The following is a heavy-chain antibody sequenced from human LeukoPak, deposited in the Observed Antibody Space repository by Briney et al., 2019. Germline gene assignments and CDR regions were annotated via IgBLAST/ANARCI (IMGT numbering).Heavy chain of an antibody. CDR1: GYTFTSYG. Sequence: GSSVKVSCKASGYTFTSYGISWVRQAPGQGLEWMGWISAYNGNTNYAQKLQGRVTMTTDTSTSTAYMELRSLRSDDTAVYYCARDSGGYYGSGSYDYWGQGTLVTVSS. D-gene: IGHD3-10*01. J-gene: IGHJ4*02. CDR3: ARDSGGYYGSGSYDY. V-gene: IGHV1-18*01. CDR2: ISAYNGNT.